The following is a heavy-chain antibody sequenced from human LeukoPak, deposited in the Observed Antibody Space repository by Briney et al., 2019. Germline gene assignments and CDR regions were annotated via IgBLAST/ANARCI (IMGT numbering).Heavy chain of an antibody. J-gene: IGHJ5*02. Sequence: AGGSLRLSCAASGFTFSSYAMSWVRQAPGKGLEWVSAISGSGGSTYYADSVKGRFTISRDNSKTTLYLQMNSLRAEDTAVYYCAKEWFGELSRNWFDPWGQGTLVTVSS. V-gene: IGHV3-23*01. D-gene: IGHD3-10*01. CDR2: ISGSGGST. CDR3: AKEWFGELSRNWFDP. CDR1: GFTFSSYA.